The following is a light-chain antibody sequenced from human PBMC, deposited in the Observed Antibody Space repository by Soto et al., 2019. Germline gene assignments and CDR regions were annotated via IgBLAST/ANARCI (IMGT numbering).Light chain of an antibody. CDR3: QSYDSSLSHVV. CDR2: GNN. V-gene: IGLV1-40*01. J-gene: IGLJ2*01. Sequence: QSVLTQSPSVSGAPGQRVTISCTGSSSNIGAGYDVHWYQQLPGTAPKLLIYGNNNRPSGVPDRFSGSKSGTSASLAITGLQAEDEADYYCQSYDSSLSHVVFGGGTKLTVL. CDR1: SSNIGAGYD.